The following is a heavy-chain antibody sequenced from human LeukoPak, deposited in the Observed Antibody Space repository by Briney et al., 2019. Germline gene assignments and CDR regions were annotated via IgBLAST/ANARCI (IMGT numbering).Heavy chain of an antibody. CDR3: ARDDYGSGSYYGMINWFDP. CDR1: GYTFTVYY. CDR2: INPNNGGT. J-gene: IGHJ5*02. Sequence: ASVKVSCKASGYTFTVYYMHWVRQAPGQGLEWVGWINPNNGGTNYAQKFQGRVTMTRYTSISKAYMELSRLRSDDTAVYYCARDDYGSGSYYGMINWFDPWGQGTLVTVSS. V-gene: IGHV1-2*02. D-gene: IGHD3-10*01.